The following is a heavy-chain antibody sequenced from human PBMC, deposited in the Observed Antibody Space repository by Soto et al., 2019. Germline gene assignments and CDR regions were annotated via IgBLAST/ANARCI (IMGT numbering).Heavy chain of an antibody. CDR2: INPNSGGT. CDR1: GYTFTGYY. V-gene: IGHV1-2*02. D-gene: IGHD3-22*01. J-gene: IGHJ4*02. CDR3: ARRKGDYYDSSGYHYYFDY. Sequence: QVQLVQSGAEVKKPGASVKVSCKASGYTFTGYYMHRVRQAPGQGLEWMGWINPNSGGTKSAQKFQGRVTMTRDTSISTAYMELSRLRSDDTAVYYCARRKGDYYDSSGYHYYFDYCGQGTLFTVSS.